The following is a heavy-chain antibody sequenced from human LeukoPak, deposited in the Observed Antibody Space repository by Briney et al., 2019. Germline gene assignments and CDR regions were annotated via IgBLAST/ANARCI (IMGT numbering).Heavy chain of an antibody. CDR3: ARGLPYYYDSSGDFDAFDI. CDR2: IGTAGDT. Sequence: GGSLRLSCAAPGFTFSPYDMHCVRQAPGRGMECVSGIGTAGDTYYPVSATGRFTVSRENAKNSLYLQMNSLTAGDTAVYYCARGLPYYYDSSGDFDAFDIWGQGTVVTVSS. J-gene: IGHJ3*02. V-gene: IGHV3-13*04. D-gene: IGHD3-22*01. CDR1: GFTFSPYD.